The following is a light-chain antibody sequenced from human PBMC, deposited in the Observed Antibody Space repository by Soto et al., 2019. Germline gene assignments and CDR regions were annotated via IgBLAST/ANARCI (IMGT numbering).Light chain of an antibody. V-gene: IGLV2-11*01. CDR1: SSDVDDYRY. CDR2: DGT. J-gene: IGLJ1*01. Sequence: QSVLAQPRSVSGSPGQLLTISFTGTSSDVDDYRYVSWYQQYPGKAPKLVIYDGTKRPSGVPDRFSGSNSGNTASLTISGPPAEDEADYYCCSYVTTPEIFGTGTKVTVL. CDR3: CSYVTTPEI.